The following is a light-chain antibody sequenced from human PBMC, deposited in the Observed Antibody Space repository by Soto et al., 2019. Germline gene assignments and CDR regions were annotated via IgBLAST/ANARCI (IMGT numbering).Light chain of an antibody. CDR2: DAS. Sequence: DIQMTQSPSTLSASVGDRVTITCRASQSLNSLLAWYQQKPGRAPKLLIYDASTLESGVTSRFSGSGSGTEFTLTISSLQTDDFATYDCQQYNSYSSWTLGQGTKVEIK. J-gene: IGKJ1*01. CDR1: QSLNSL. V-gene: IGKV1-5*01. CDR3: QQYNSYSSWT.